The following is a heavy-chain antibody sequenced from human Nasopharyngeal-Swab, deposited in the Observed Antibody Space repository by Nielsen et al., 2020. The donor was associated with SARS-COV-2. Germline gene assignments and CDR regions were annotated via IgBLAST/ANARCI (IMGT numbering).Heavy chain of an antibody. V-gene: IGHV3-23*01. CDR2: VTGSGYGT. CDR1: GVTFSSYA. D-gene: IGHD3-10*01. J-gene: IGHJ3*02. CDR3: ARKDVFAYGVDAFDI. Sequence: GSLKISCAASGVTFSSYAMTWGSQAPGKGLEGVSVVTGSGYGTDYADSVKGSFTSSRDNAKNHLYLQMKILRAEDTAVYYCARKDVFAYGVDAFDIWGQVTMVTVSS.